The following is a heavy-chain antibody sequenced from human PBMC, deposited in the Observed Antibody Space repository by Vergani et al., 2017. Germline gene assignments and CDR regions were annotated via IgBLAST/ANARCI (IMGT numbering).Heavy chain of an antibody. D-gene: IGHD4-17*01. Sequence: QLQLQESGPGLVKPSETLSLTCTVSGGSISSSSYYWGWIRQPPGKGLEWIGSIYYSGSTYYNPSLKSRVTISVDTSKNQFSLKLSSVTAADTAVYYCARETLHYGDYLDYWGQGTLVTVSS. CDR1: GGSISSSSYY. CDR2: IYYSGST. V-gene: IGHV4-39*07. CDR3: ARETLHYGDYLDY. J-gene: IGHJ4*02.